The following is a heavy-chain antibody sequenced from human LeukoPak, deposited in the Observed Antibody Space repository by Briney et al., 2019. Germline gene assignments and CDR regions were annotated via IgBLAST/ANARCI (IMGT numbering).Heavy chain of an antibody. V-gene: IGHV2-5*02. CDR2: IYWDDDK. D-gene: IGHD7-27*01. Sequence: SGPTLVKPTQTLTLTCTFSGFSLSTSGVGVGWIRQPPGKALEWLALIYWDDDKRYSPSLKSRLTTTKDTSKNQVVLTMTNMDPVDTATYYCALQTGDHQGIYFDYWGQGTLVTVSS. J-gene: IGHJ4*02. CDR1: GFSLSTSGVG. CDR3: ALQTGDHQGIYFDY.